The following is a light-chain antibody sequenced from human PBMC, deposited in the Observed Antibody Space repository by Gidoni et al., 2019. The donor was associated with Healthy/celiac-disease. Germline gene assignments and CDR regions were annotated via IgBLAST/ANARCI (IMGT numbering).Light chain of an antibody. CDR2: AAS. Sequence: DIQLSQSPSSLSASVGERVTITCRASQSISSYLNWYQQKPGKAPKLRIYAASSLPSGVPSRFSGSGSGTDFTLTISSLQPEDFATYYCQQSYSTPRTFGQGTKVEIK. J-gene: IGKJ1*01. V-gene: IGKV1-39*01. CDR3: QQSYSTPRT. CDR1: QSISSY.